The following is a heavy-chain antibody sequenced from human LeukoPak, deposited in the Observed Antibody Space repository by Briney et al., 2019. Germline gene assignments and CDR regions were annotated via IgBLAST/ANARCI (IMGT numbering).Heavy chain of an antibody. CDR1: GGSISGYY. D-gene: IGHD4-17*01. V-gene: IGHV4-59*01. Sequence: SETLSLTCTVSGGSISGYYWSWIRQSPGQGLEFIGHIHYTGTANYNPSLKSPVTISVDTSKNQLSLKLSSVTAADTAVYYCARAAVTTSRYFQHWGQGTLVTVSS. J-gene: IGHJ1*01. CDR2: IHYTGTA. CDR3: ARAAVTTSRYFQH.